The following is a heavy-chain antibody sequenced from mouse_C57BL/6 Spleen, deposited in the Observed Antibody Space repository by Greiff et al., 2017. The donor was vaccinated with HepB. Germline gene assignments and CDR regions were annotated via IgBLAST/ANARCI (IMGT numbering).Heavy chain of an antibody. D-gene: IGHD1-1*01. Sequence: EVKLMDSGGGLVQSGRSLRLSCATSGFTFSDFYMEWVRQAPGKGLEWIAASRNKANDYTTEYSASVKGRFIVSRDTSQSILYLQMNALRAEDTAIYYCARARHYYGSSSYAMDYWGQGTSVTVSS. CDR3: ARARHYYGSSSYAMDY. CDR1: GFTFSDFY. CDR2: SRNKANDYTT. V-gene: IGHV7-1*01. J-gene: IGHJ4*01.